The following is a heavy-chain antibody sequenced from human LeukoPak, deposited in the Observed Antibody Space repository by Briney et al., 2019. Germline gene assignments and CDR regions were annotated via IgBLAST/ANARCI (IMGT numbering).Heavy chain of an antibody. J-gene: IGHJ4*02. CDR1: GGSISSGDYY. D-gene: IGHD2-15*01. CDR2: IYYSGST. CDR3: AREGVAATDRFDY. V-gene: IGHV4-30-4*01. Sequence: SETLSLTCTVSGGSISSGDYYWSWIRQPPGKGLEWIGYIYYSGSTYYNPSLKSRVTISVDRSKNQFSLKLDSVTAADTAVYFCAREGVAATDRFDYWGQGTLVTVSS.